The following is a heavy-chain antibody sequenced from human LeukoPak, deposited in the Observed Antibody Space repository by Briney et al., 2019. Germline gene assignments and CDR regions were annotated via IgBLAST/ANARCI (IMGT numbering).Heavy chain of an antibody. J-gene: IGHJ3*02. CDR3: ASGGGATRSGYAFDM. V-gene: IGHV3-7*01. CDR1: GLTFRSYW. Sequence: GGSLRLACAASGLTFRSYWMGWVRQAPGKGLEWVANIKPDGREKYYVDSVKGRFTISRDNAKNSLYMQMNSLRAEDTAVYYCASGGGATRSGYAFDMWGQGTMVTVSS. D-gene: IGHD1-26*01. CDR2: IKPDGREK.